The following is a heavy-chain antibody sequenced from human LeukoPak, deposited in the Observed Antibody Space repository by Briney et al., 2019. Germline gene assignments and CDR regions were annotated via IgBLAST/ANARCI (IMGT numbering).Heavy chain of an antibody. J-gene: IGHJ6*02. D-gene: IGHD3-10*01. CDR2: INPNSGGT. CDR3: ARDLYYYGSGSYDPFRVLDV. CDR1: GYTFTDYY. V-gene: IGHV1-2*02. Sequence: ASVKVSCKASGYTFTDYYMHWARQAPGQGLEWMGWINPNSGGTNYAQKFQGRVTMTRDTSISTAYMELSRLRSDDTAVYYCARDLYYYGSGSYDPFRVLDVWGQGTTVTVSS.